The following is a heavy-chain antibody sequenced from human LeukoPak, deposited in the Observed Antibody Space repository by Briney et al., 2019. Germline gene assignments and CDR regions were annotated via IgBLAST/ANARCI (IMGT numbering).Heavy chain of an antibody. D-gene: IGHD3-22*01. J-gene: IGHJ4*02. CDR2: TSGDGGTT. CDR3: ATVNFNYDDSGYLPFDH. Sequence: GGSLRLSCEASGFTFRTYSMNWVRQAPGKGLEWISFTSGDGGTTNYADSVKGRFTISRDNAESSLFLQMEGLRAEDTAVYYCATVNFNYDDSGYLPFDHWGQGSLVVISS. V-gene: IGHV3-48*04. CDR1: GFTFRTYS.